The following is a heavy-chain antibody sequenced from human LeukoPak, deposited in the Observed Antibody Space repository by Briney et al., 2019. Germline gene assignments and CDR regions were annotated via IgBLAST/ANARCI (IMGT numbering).Heavy chain of an antibody. Sequence: GGSLRLSCAASGFTFSSYSMNWVRQAPGKGLEWVSYISSSSSTIYYADSVKGRFTISRDNAKNSLYLQMNSLKTEDTAVYYCARGRVTTLYYFDYWGQGTLVTVSS. CDR2: ISSSSSTI. CDR3: ARGRVTTLYYFDY. V-gene: IGHV3-48*04. D-gene: IGHD4-17*01. CDR1: GFTFSSYS. J-gene: IGHJ4*02.